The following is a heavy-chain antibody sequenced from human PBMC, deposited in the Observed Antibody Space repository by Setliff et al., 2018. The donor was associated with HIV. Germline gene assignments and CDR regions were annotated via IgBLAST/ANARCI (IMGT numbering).Heavy chain of an antibody. CDR3: AREAAGAVATPSCFQH. J-gene: IGHJ1*01. CDR2: IYHSGST. V-gene: IGHV4-38-2*02. D-gene: IGHD6-19*01. CDR1: GYSISSGYY. Sequence: TLSLTCAVSGYSISSGYYLGWIRQPPGKGLEWIGSIYHSGSTYYNPSLKSRVTISVDSSKNQFSLKLSSVTAADTAVYYCAREAAGAVATPSCFQHWGQGTLVTVSS.